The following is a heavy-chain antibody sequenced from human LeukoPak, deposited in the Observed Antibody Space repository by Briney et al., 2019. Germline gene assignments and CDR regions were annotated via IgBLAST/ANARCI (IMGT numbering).Heavy chain of an antibody. J-gene: IGHJ6*02. CDR2: IIPILGIA. V-gene: IGHV1-69*04. CDR3: ARDYGGNLYYYYGMDV. D-gene: IGHD4-23*01. CDR1: GGTFSSYA. Sequence: SEKVSCKASGGTFSSYAISRVRQAPGQGLEWMGRIIPILGIANYAQKFQGRVTITADKSTSTAYMELSSLRSEDTAVYYCARDYGGNLYYYYGMDVWGQGTTVTVSS.